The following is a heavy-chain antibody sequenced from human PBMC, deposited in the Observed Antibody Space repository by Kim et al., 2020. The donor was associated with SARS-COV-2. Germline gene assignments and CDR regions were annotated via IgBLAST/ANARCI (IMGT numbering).Heavy chain of an antibody. CDR3: VKDTKYSRSWLGMGAYYSYRMDV. J-gene: IGHJ6*01. D-gene: IGHD6-13*01. CDR2: ISSGGGST. V-gene: IGHV3-64D*06. Sequence: GGSLRLSCSASGFTFSSYAMHWVRQAPGKGLECVSVISSGGGSTYYADSVKGRFTISRDNSKNTLYLQMNSLRAEDTAVYYCVKDTKYSRSWLGMGAYYSYRMDVWGQGTTVPVPS. CDR1: GFTFSSYA.